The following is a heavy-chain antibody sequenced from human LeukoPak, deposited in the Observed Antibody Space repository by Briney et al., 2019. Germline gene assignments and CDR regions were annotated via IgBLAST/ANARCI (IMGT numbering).Heavy chain of an antibody. CDR2: IWYDGSKE. CDR3: ARGGVGATLDY. Sequence: GRSLRLSCAASGFSFSTHGMHWVRQAPGKGLEWVGMIWYDGSKEFYADSVKGRFTISRDNSKNTLYLQMNSLRAEDTAVYYCARGGVGATLDYWGQGTLVTVSS. CDR1: GFSFSTHG. V-gene: IGHV3-33*01. D-gene: IGHD1-26*01. J-gene: IGHJ4*02.